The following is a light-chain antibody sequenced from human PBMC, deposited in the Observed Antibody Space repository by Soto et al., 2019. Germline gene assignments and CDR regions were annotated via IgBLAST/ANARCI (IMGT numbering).Light chain of an antibody. J-gene: IGKJ1*01. CDR3: QQYYRSWT. CDR1: QSISSD. CDR2: AAS. V-gene: IGKV3-15*01. Sequence: EIVMTQSPATLSVSPGERATLSCRASQSISSDLAWYQQKPGQAPSLLIYAASTRATGIPARFGGSGSGTEFTLTISSLQSEDFAAYYCQQYYRSWTFGQGTKVEIK.